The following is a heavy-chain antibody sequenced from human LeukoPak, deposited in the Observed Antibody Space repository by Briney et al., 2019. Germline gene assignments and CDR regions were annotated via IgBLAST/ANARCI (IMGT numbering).Heavy chain of an antibody. V-gene: IGHV3-23*01. D-gene: IGHD3-22*01. CDR3: AKLVGYYYDSSGYYYFDY. J-gene: IGHJ4*02. CDR2: ISGSGGST. CDR1: GFTFSSYA. Sequence: GGSLRLSCAASGFTFSSYAMSWVRQAPGKGLEWVSAISGSGGSTYYADSVKGRFTISRDNSKNTLYLQMNSLRAEDMAVYYCAKLVGYYYDSSGYYYFDYWGQGTLVTVSS.